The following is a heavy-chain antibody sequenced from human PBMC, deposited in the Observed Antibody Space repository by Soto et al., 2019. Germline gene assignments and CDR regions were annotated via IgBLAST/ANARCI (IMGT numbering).Heavy chain of an antibody. CDR3: AATRLGY. CDR1: GFTVSSNY. J-gene: IGHJ4*02. V-gene: IGHV3-53*04. Sequence: EVQLVESGGGLVQPGGSLRLSCATSGFTVSSNYMSWVRQAPGKGLEWVSVIYSGGSTYYADSVKGRFTISRHNSKNTLYLQMNCLRAEATAVYCCAATRLGYWGQGTLVTVSS. D-gene: IGHD5-12*01. CDR2: IYSGGST.